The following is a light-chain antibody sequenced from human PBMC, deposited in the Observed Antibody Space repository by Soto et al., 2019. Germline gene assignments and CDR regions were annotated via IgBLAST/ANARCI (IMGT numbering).Light chain of an antibody. Sequence: QSVLTQPASVSGTPGQSITISRTGTSRDVGSYKYVSWYQQHPGKAPRLMIYEVTYRPSGVSNRFSGSKYGNTASLTISGLQAGDEADYYCTSYKSSSNDVFGTGTKVTVL. CDR2: EVT. CDR3: TSYKSSSNDV. V-gene: IGLV2-14*01. CDR1: SRDVGSYKY. J-gene: IGLJ1*01.